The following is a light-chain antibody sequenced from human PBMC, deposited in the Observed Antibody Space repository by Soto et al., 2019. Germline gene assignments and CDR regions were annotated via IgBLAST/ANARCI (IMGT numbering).Light chain of an antibody. CDR2: WAS. J-gene: IGKJ4*01. CDR3: QQYYSTPLT. V-gene: IGKV4-1*01. CDR1: QSVLYSSNNKNY. Sequence: DIVMTQSQDSLAVSLGERAAIHCKSSQSVLYSSNNKNYLAWYQQKPGQPPKLLIYWASTRESGVPDRFSGSGSGTDFTLTISSLQAEDVAVYYCQQYYSTPLTFGGGTKVDIK.